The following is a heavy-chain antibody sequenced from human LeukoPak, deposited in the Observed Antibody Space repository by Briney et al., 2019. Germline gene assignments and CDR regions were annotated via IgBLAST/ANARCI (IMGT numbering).Heavy chain of an antibody. D-gene: IGHD3-10*01. J-gene: IGHJ4*02. V-gene: IGHV4-34*01. Sequence: SETLSLTCAVYGGSFSGYYWSWIRQPPGKGLEWVGEINHSGSTNYNPSLKSRVTISVDTSKNQFSLKLSSVTAADTAVYYCARVEGSGSPKRGVIGYWGQGTLVTVSS. CDR1: GGSFSGYY. CDR2: INHSGST. CDR3: ARVEGSGSPKRGVIGY.